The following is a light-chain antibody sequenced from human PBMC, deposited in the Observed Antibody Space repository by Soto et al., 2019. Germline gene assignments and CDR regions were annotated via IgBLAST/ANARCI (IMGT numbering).Light chain of an antibody. J-gene: IGKJ5*01. CDR1: PSIRTN. V-gene: IGKV3-15*01. CDR2: VAS. CDR3: QQYTHWTSIT. Sequence: EIVMTQSPATLSVSPGERAILSCSASPSIRTNVAWYQQRPGQAPRVLIYVASTRATDIPARFSGSGSGTEFTLTTISLQSEDFAIYYYQQYTHWTSITFGQGTRLEF.